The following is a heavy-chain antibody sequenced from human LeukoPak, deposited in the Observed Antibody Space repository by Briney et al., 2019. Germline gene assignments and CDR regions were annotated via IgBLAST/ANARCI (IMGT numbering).Heavy chain of an antibody. J-gene: IGHJ4*02. CDR2: ISYDGGNK. V-gene: IGHV3-30-3*01. CDR3: ARDQVDTASFYYFDY. CDR1: GFTFSSYA. D-gene: IGHD5-18*01. Sequence: GGSLRLSCAASGFTFSSYAMHWVRQAPGKGLEWVAVISYDGGNKYYADSVKGRFTISRDNSKNTLYLQMNSLRAEDTAVYYCARDQVDTASFYYFDYWGQGTPVTVSS.